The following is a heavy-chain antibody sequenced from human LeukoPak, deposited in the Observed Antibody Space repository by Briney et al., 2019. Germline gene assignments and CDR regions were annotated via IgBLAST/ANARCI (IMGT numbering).Heavy chain of an antibody. Sequence: GGSLRLSCAASGFTFSSYAMSWVRQTPGKGLEWVSAISGSGGSTYYADSVKGRFTISRDNFKNALYLQMNSLRVEDTAVYYCAIDPNWGTHSWGQGVLVTVSS. J-gene: IGHJ4*02. CDR1: GFTFSSYA. CDR3: AIDPNWGTHS. D-gene: IGHD7-27*01. V-gene: IGHV3-23*01. CDR2: ISGSGGST.